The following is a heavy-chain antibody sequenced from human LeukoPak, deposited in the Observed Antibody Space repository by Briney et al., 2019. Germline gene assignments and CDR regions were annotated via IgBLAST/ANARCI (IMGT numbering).Heavy chain of an antibody. CDR1: GYSISSGYN. D-gene: IGHD5-24*01. Sequence: SETLSLTCAVSGYSISSGYNWGWIRQPPGKGLEWIGSIYHSGSTYYNPSLKSRVTISVDTSKNQFSLKLSSVTAADTAVYYCARGRDGYISYYFDYWGQGTLVTVSS. V-gene: IGHV4-38-2*01. CDR3: ARGRDGYISYYFDY. CDR2: IYHSGST. J-gene: IGHJ4*02.